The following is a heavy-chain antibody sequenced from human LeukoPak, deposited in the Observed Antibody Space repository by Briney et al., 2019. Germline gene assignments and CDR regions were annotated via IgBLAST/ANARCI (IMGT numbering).Heavy chain of an antibody. CDR3: ARDRGIVGATTIDY. CDR2: IIPIFGTA. J-gene: IGHJ4*02. V-gene: IGHV1-69*13. Sequence: ASVTVSCTASGGTFSSYAISWVRQAPGQGLEWMGGIIPIFGTANYAQKFQGRVTITADESTSTAYMELSSLRSEDTAVYYCARDRGIVGATTIDYWGQGTLVTVSS. D-gene: IGHD1-26*01. CDR1: GGTFSSYA.